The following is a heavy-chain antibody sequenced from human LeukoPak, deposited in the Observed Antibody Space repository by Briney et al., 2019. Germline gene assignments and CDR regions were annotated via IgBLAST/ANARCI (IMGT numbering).Heavy chain of an antibody. V-gene: IGHV4-59*12. D-gene: IGHD3-16*01. J-gene: IGHJ3*02. CDR1: SASITSDY. Sequence: SETLSLTCTVSSASITSDYWTWIRQPPGKGLEWVGYIYYSGNTNYNPSLKSRVTMSVDTSKNQFSLRLTSVTAADTAVYYCARLRNFVSDIWGQGTMVTVSS. CDR2: IYYSGNT. CDR3: ARLRNFVSDI.